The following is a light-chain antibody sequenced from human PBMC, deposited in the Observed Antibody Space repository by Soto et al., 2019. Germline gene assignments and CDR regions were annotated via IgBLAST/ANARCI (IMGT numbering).Light chain of an antibody. CDR3: QKYNNAPRT. CDR2: GAS. V-gene: IGKV1-27*01. J-gene: IGKJ1*01. Sequence: DIQMTQSPSSLSASVGDRVTVTCRASQDIDSSLAWYQQKPGKVPKLLIYGASTLQSGVPSRFSGSGSGTDFTLTVSSLQPEDVATYFCQKYNNAPRTFGQGTKVEIK. CDR1: QDIDSS.